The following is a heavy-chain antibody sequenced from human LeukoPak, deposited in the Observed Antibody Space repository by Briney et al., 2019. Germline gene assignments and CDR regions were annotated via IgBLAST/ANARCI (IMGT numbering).Heavy chain of an antibody. CDR1: GGSFSGYY. Sequence: SETLSLTCAVYGGSFSGYYWSWLRQPPGKGLEWIGEINHSGSTNYNPSLKSRVTISVDTSKNQFSLKLSSVTAADTAVYYCARDLRGYGSDYWGQGTLVTVSS. J-gene: IGHJ4*02. D-gene: IGHD4-17*01. V-gene: IGHV4-34*01. CDR3: ARDLRGYGSDY. CDR2: INHSGST.